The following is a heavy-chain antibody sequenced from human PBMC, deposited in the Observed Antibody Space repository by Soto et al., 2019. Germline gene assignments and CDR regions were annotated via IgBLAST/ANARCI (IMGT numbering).Heavy chain of an antibody. D-gene: IGHD2-8*01. V-gene: IGHV1-18*01. CDR1: GYTFTSYG. Sequence: ASVKVSCKASGYTFTSYGISWVRQAPGQGLEWMGWISAYNGNTNYAQKLQGRVTMTTDTSTSTAYMELRSLRSDDTAVYYCARDKLVLIVYAPPSGAFDIWGQGTMVTVSS. J-gene: IGHJ3*02. CDR3: ARDKLVLIVYAPPSGAFDI. CDR2: ISAYNGNT.